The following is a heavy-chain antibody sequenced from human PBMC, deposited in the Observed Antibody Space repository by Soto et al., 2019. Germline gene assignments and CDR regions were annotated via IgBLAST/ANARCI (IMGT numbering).Heavy chain of an antibody. CDR3: AMARVERGSPECFQQ. D-gene: IGHD3-10*01. V-gene: IGHV3-53*01. CDR1: GFTVSSNY. Sequence: EVQLVESGGGLIQPGGSLRLSCAASGFTVSSNYMSWVRQAPGKGLEWVSVIYSGGSTYYADSVKGRFTISRDNSKNTLYIEVNSLRAEDTAVYYCAMARVERGSPECFQQWGQGTVVNVSS. J-gene: IGHJ1*01. CDR2: IYSGGST.